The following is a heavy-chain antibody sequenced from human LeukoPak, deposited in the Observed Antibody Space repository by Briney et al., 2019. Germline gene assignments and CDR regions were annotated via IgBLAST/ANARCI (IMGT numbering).Heavy chain of an antibody. CDR1: GFTYREHA. J-gene: IGHJ1*01. CDR3: AVLTTGWRFQH. CDR2: TSGSGGIA. V-gene: IGHV3-23*01. Sequence: PGGSLRLSCAASGFTYREHAMGWVRQAPGKGLEWVSSTSGSGGIAYYADSVKGRFTISRDNSKNMIFLQMISLRVEDSAVYYCAVLTTGWRFQHWGQGTLVTVSS. D-gene: IGHD6-19*01.